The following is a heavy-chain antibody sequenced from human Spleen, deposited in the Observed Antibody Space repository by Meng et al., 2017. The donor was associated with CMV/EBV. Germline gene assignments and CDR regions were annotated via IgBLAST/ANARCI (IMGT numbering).Heavy chain of an antibody. V-gene: IGHV1-46*01. J-gene: IGHJ6*02. CDR2: IHPSGGST. D-gene: IGHD7-27*01. CDR3: ARAGALKHNYYYYYGMDV. Sequence: FTRYYMHWVRQAPGQGLEWMGIIHPSGGSTSYAQKFQGRVTMTKDTSTSTIYMELSSLKSEDTALYYCARAGALKHNYYYYYGMDVWGQGTTVTVSS. CDR1: FTRYY.